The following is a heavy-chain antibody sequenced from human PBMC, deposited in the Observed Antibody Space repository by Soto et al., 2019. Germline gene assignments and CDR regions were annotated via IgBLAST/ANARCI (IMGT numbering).Heavy chain of an antibody. V-gene: IGHV1-2*02. D-gene: IGHD1-7*01. CDR1: GYTFTGHY. CDR3: GRGRSGELVVFY. J-gene: IGHJ4*02. CDR2: ISPVTGGA. Sequence: QVQLVQSGAEVKKPGASVKVSCKASGYTFTGHYIHWVRQAPEQGPEWMGEISPVTGGAKYAQKFQGRVTMTRDTSITTVYMELTNLSPDDTAVYYCGRGRSGELVVFYWGQGTLVSVSS.